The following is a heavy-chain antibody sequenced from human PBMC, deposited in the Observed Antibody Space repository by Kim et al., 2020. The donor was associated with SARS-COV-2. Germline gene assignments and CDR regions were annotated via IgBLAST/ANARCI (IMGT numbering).Heavy chain of an antibody. CDR2: ISGSDT. D-gene: IGHD2-21*01. Sequence: GGSLRLSCAASGFTFSTFAMSWVRQAPGRGLEWVSGISGSDTYYADSVRGRFSISKDNSQDTLYLHMNGLRGEDTAAYYCVRGLVVMFSWGQGTLVTVSS. J-gene: IGHJ4*02. CDR3: VRGLVVMFS. V-gene: IGHV3-23*01. CDR1: GFTFSTFA.